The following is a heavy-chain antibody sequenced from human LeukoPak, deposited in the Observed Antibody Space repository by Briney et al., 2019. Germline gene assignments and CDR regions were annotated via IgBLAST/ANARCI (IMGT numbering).Heavy chain of an antibody. CDR2: ISAYNAYT. V-gene: IGHV1-18*01. Sequence: ASVKVSCKASGYTFTDYNIIWVRQAPGQALEWMAWISAYNAYTNSAQKVQGRVTVTADVSTATAYMELRSLRSDDTAVYYCVRDRLGAYDALDVWGHGTMVTVSS. CDR3: VRDRLGAYDALDV. D-gene: IGHD1-26*01. CDR1: GYTFTDYN. J-gene: IGHJ3*01.